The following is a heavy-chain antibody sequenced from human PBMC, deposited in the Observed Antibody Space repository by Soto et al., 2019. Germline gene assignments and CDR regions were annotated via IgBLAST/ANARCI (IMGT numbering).Heavy chain of an antibody. J-gene: IGHJ5*02. CDR1: GGTFSSYA. V-gene: IGHV1-69*06. Sequence: QVQLVQSGAEVKKPGSSVKVSCKASGGTFSSYAISWVRQAPGQGLEWMGGIIPIFGTANYAQKFQGRVTITADKSTSTAYMELSSLGSEDTAVYYCASAAVEYPSTIPNWFDPWGQGTLVTVSS. D-gene: IGHD5-12*01. CDR2: IIPIFGTA. CDR3: ASAAVEYPSTIPNWFDP.